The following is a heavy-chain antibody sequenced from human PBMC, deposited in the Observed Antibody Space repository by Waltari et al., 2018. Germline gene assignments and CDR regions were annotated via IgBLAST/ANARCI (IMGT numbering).Heavy chain of an antibody. D-gene: IGHD5-12*01. Sequence: QVQLVESGGGVVQPGRSLRLSCAAPGFTFSSYGMPWVRTAPGKGLEWVAVIWYDGSNKYYADSVKGRFTISRDNSKNTLYLQMNSLRAEDTAMYYCAKDPSRATWYFDLWGRGTLVTVSS. V-gene: IGHV3-30*18. J-gene: IGHJ2*01. CDR1: GFTFSSYG. CDR2: IWYDGSNK. CDR3: AKDPSRATWYFDL.